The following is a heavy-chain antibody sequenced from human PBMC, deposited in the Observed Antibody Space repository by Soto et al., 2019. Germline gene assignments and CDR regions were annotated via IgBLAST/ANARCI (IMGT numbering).Heavy chain of an antibody. Sequence: GGSLRLSCAASGFTFDDYAMHWVRQAPGKGLEWVSGISWNSGSIGYADSVKGRFTISRDNAKNSLYLQMNSLRAEDTALYYCAKAKWEVLPGYFDYWGQGTLVIVSS. D-gene: IGHD1-26*01. V-gene: IGHV3-9*01. CDR1: GFTFDDYA. CDR3: AKAKWEVLPGYFDY. J-gene: IGHJ4*02. CDR2: ISWNSGSI.